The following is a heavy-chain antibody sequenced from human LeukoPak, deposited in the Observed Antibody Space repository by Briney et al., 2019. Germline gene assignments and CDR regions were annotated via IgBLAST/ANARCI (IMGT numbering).Heavy chain of an antibody. D-gene: IGHD4-23*01. CDR2: ISSNGGST. V-gene: IGHV3-64*01. CDR1: GFTFSSYA. CDR3: AKDAVLVYGGKFLGYFDY. J-gene: IGHJ4*02. Sequence: PGGSLRLSCAASGFTFSSYAMHWVRQAPGKGLEYVSAISSNGGSTYYANSVKGRFTISRDNSKNTLYLQMNSLRAEDTAVYYCAKDAVLVYGGKFLGYFDYWGQGTLVTVSS.